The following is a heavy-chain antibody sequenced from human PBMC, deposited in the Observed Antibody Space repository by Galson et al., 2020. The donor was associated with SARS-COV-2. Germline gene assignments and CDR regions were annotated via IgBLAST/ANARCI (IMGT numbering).Heavy chain of an antibody. CDR2: ITSTGGST. J-gene: IGHJ5*02. CDR3: AKDRSSLGCWFDP. V-gene: IGHV3-23*01. CDR1: GFSLSNYV. Sequence: TGGSLRLSCAASGFSLSNYVMSWVRLAPGKGLEWVSGITSTGGSTYYADSVKGRFTISRDDSKNTLYLQMKSLRAEDTAVYYCAKDRSSLGCWFDPWGQGTLVTVSS.